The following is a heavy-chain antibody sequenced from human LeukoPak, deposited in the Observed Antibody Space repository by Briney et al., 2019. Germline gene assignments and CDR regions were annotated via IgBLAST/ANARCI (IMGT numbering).Heavy chain of an antibody. CDR1: GFTFSNYA. CDR2: ISGSGGST. D-gene: IGHD1-26*01. V-gene: IGHV3-23*01. CDR3: VKVRGRARVGYFDY. J-gene: IGHJ4*02. Sequence: GGSLRLSCAASGFTFSNYATSWVRQAPGKGLEWVSTISGSGGSTFYADSVKGRFTISRDNAKNTLYLQMNSLRVEDTAIYYCVKVRGRARVGYFDYWGQGALVTVSS.